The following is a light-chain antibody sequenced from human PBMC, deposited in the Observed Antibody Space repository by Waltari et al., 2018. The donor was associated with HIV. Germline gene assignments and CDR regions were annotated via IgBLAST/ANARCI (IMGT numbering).Light chain of an antibody. V-gene: IGKV3-15*01. CDR2: GAS. CDR1: PSVSSN. Sequence: ELLMPPPPATLSVTPGVTPSLSCRTSPSVSSNLAWYEQKPGQAPRLLIYGASTRATGIPARLSGSGSGTEFTLTIISLQSEDFAVYYCQQYHNSTPWTFGQGTKLEFK. J-gene: IGKJ1*01. CDR3: QQYHNSTPWT.